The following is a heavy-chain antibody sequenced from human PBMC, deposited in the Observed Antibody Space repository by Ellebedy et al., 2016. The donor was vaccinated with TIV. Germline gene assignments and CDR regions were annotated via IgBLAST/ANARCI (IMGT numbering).Heavy chain of an antibody. CDR3: AKGDGIPSFDY. J-gene: IGHJ4*02. CDR2: IGGTGST. Sequence: PGGSLRLSCAASGFTFSSYTMSWVRQAPGKGLEWVSSIGGTGSTFYVDSVKGRFAISRDNTKNTLFLQMNGLRAEDTAVYYCAKGDGIPSFDYWGQGTLVTVSS. CDR1: GFTFSSYT. V-gene: IGHV3-23*01. D-gene: IGHD1-26*01.